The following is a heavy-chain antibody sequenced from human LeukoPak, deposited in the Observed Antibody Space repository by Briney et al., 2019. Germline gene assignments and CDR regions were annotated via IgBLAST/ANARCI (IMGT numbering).Heavy chain of an antibody. Sequence: GGSRRLSCAASGFTFSSYAMSWVRQAPGKGLEWVSAIGGSGASTYYADSVKGRFTISRDNSKNTLYLQMNSLRAGDTAVYYCAKGPGNYVGWFDPWGQGTLVTVSS. CDR3: AKGPGNYVGWFDP. V-gene: IGHV3-23*01. J-gene: IGHJ5*02. CDR1: GFTFSSYA. D-gene: IGHD1-7*01. CDR2: IGGSGAST.